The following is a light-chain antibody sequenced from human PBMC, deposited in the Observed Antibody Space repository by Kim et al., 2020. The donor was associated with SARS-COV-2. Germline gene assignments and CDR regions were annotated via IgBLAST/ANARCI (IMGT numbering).Light chain of an antibody. CDR1: SSDVGGYNY. V-gene: IGLV2-8*01. CDR3: SSYAGSSNSAV. CDR2: EVN. J-gene: IGLJ1*01. Sequence: QSVTISCTGTSSDVGGYNYVSWYQQHPGKAPKLMIYEVNKRPSGVPDRFSGSKSGNTASLTVSGLQAEDEADYYCSSYAGSSNSAVFGTGTKVTVL.